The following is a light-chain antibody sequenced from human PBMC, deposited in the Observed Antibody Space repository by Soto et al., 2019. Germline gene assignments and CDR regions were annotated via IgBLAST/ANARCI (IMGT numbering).Light chain of an antibody. J-gene: IGLJ2*01. V-gene: IGLV1-51*02. Sequence: QSVLTQPPSVSAAPGXKXTISCSGSSSNIGNNYVSWYQQLPGTAPKLLIYENNKRPSGIPDRFSGSKSGTSATLGITGLQTGDEADYYCGTWDSSLSAVVFGGGTKLTVL. CDR2: ENN. CDR1: SSNIGNNY. CDR3: GTWDSSLSAVV.